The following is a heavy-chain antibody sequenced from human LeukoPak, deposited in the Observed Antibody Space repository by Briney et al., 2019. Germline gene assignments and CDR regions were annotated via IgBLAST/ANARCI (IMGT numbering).Heavy chain of an antibody. V-gene: IGHV3-53*01. D-gene: IGHD3-3*01. J-gene: IGHJ3*02. CDR3: ATISYENAFDI. CDR2: IYSGGST. CDR1: GFTVSSNY. Sequence: PGGSLRLSCAASGFTVSSNYMSWVRQAPGKGLGWVSVIYSGGSTYYADSVKGRFTISRDNSKNTLYLQMNSLRAEDTAVYYCATISYENAFDIWGQGTMVTVSS.